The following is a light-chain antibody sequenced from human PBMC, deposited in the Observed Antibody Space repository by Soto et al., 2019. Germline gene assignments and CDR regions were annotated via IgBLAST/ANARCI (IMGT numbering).Light chain of an antibody. J-gene: IGKJ3*01. CDR1: QSVSSY. CDR3: QQRSNWLGT. Sequence: EIVLTQSPATLSLSPGERATLSCRASQSVSSYLAWYQQKPGQAPRLLIYDASNRATGIPARFNGSGSGTDFTLTISSLETEDFAVYYCQQRSNWLGTFGPGTKVDIK. V-gene: IGKV3-11*01. CDR2: DAS.